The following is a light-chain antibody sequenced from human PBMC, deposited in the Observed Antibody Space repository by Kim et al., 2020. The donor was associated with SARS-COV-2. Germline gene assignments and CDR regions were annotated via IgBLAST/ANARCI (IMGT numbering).Light chain of an antibody. CDR1: RRDVGRFKF. CDR2: DVN. V-gene: IGLV2-8*01. Sequence: VTLPCHGTRRDVGRFKFCSWPQQHPGKAPKLIIYDVNKRPSGFPNRFSGSKSGNTASLTVSGLQAEDEADYYCSSYAGTNNFYVFGTGTKVTVL. CDR3: SSYAGTNNFYV. J-gene: IGLJ1*01.